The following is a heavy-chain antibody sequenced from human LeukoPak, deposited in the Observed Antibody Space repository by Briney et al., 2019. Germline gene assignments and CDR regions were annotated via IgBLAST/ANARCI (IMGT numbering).Heavy chain of an antibody. Sequence: SETLSLTCTVSGGSIGSYSWSWIRQPPGKGLEWIGYIYHSGSTYYNPSLKSRVTISVDRSKNQFSLKLSSVTAADTAVYYCARGGTYYYDSSGPMRDWGQGTLVTVSS. V-gene: IGHV4-30-2*01. CDR2: IYHSGST. D-gene: IGHD3-22*01. J-gene: IGHJ4*02. CDR3: ARGGTYYYDSSGPMRD. CDR1: GGSIGSYS.